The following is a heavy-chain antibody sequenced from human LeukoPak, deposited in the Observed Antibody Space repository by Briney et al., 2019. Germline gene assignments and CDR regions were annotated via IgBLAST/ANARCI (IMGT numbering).Heavy chain of an antibody. CDR3: ARQSASVLTKTGGLYYFDF. Sequence: GESLKISRKGSGYSFTNYWIAWLRQMPGKGLEWMGIVYPDDSDARYNPSFQGQVTISADKSLSTAYLQWSSLEASDTAIFYCARQSASVLTKTGGLYYFDFCGQGTLVTVSS. CDR1: GYSFTNYW. D-gene: IGHD3-16*01. CDR2: VYPDDSDA. J-gene: IGHJ4*02. V-gene: IGHV5-51*01.